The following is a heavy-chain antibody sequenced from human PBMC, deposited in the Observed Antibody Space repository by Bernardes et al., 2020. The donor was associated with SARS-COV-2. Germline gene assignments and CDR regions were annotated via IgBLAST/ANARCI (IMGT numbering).Heavy chain of an antibody. Sequence: SETLSLTCTVSGGSVSSGSYYWSWIRQPPGKGLEWIGYIYYSGSTNYNPSLKSRVTISVDTSKNQFSLKLSSVTAADTAVYYCANGLYQPPELGYDYWGQGTLVTVSS. J-gene: IGHJ4*02. CDR2: IYYSGST. CDR3: ANGLYQPPELGYDY. V-gene: IGHV4-61*01. D-gene: IGHD2-2*01. CDR1: GGSVSSGSYY.